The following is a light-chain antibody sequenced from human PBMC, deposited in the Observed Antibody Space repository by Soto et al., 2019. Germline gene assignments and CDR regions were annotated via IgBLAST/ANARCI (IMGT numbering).Light chain of an antibody. CDR3: QQYSDYSWT. V-gene: IGKV1-5*03. CDR1: QSISAW. Sequence: DIQMTQSPSTLSASVGDRVSINCRASQSISAWLAWYQQKPGKAPRLLIYKASTLEIGVPSRFSGSGSGTEFTLTISSLQPDDVATYYCQQYSDYSWTFGQGTKVEIK. J-gene: IGKJ1*01. CDR2: KAS.